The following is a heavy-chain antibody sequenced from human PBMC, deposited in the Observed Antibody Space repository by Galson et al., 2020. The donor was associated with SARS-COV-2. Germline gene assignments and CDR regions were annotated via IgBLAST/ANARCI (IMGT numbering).Heavy chain of an antibody. CDR1: GRPISRSLNY. Sequence: ASATLSLTCPVSGRPISRSLNYWGWIRPPPGKGLEWLGSASYSGRTSYNPSLKSRVTISLDTSKNQFSLRPHPVTAADTAVYYCATDVARRRFFDPWGQGTRVTVSA. J-gene: IGHJ5*02. D-gene: IGHD5-12*01. CDR3: ATDVARRRFFDP. V-gene: IGHV4-39*07. CDR2: ASYSGRT.